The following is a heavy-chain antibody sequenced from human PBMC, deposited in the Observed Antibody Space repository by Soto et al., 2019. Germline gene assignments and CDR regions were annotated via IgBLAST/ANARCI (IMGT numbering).Heavy chain of an antibody. CDR2: IYYSGST. CDR1: GCSISSSSYY. J-gene: IGHJ6*02. D-gene: IGHD6-13*01. Sequence: SETLSLTCTVSGCSISSSSYYWGWIRQPPGKGLEWIGSIYYSGSTYYNPSLKSRVTISVDTSKNQFSLKLSSVTAADTAVYYCARHYDSSSWYYYYYGMDVWGQGTPVT. CDR3: ARHYDSSSWYYYYYGMDV. V-gene: IGHV4-39*01.